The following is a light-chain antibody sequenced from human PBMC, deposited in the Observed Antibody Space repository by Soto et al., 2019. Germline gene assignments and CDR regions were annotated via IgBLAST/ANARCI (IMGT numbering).Light chain of an antibody. CDR1: SSDVGYYNY. V-gene: IGLV2-14*01. J-gene: IGLJ2*01. CDR3: SSYTTSNTLVL. Sequence: QPVLTQPASVSGSPGQSITISCTGTSSDVGYYNYVSWYQHHPGKAPKLMIYEVSNRPSGVSYRFSGSKSGNTASLTISGLQAEDEADYYCSSYTTSNTLVLFGGGTKVTVL. CDR2: EVS.